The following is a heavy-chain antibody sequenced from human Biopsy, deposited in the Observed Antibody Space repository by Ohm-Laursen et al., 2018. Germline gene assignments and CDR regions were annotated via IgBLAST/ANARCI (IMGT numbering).Heavy chain of an antibody. V-gene: IGHV4-34*01. Sequence: QTLSLTCAVYSGSFSSNYWTWIRQPPGKGLEWIGEITHSGYTNYNPSLKSRVTVSEDTSKNQFSLNLSSVTAADTAVYYCASRLYGPNPIDYWGQGTLVTVSS. CDR3: ASRLYGPNPIDY. D-gene: IGHD2-8*01. CDR2: ITHSGYT. CDR1: SGSFSSNY. J-gene: IGHJ4*02.